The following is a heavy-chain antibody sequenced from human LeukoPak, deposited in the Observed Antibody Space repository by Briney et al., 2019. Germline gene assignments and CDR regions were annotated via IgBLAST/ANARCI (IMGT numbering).Heavy chain of an antibody. V-gene: IGHV3-30*03. D-gene: IGHD6-19*01. CDR3: ARGSNAWFDYFDS. CDR1: GFTFSSYG. Sequence: GGSLRLSCAASGFTFSSYGMHWVRQAPGKGLEWVAVISYDGSNKYYADSVKGRFTISRDNARNSMYLQMNSLRAEDTAVYFCARGSNAWFDYFDSWGQGTLVTVSS. J-gene: IGHJ4*02. CDR2: ISYDGSNK.